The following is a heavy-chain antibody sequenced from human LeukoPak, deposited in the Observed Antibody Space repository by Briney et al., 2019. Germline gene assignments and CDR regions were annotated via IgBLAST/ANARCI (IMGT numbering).Heavy chain of an antibody. V-gene: IGHV3-11*04. J-gene: IGHJ5*02. CDR3: ASYSNYVDGWFDP. CDR2: ISSSGSTI. CDR1: GFTFSDYY. D-gene: IGHD4-11*01. Sequence: GGSLRLSCAASGFTFSDYYMSWIRQAPGKGLEWVSYISSSGSTIYYADSVKGRFTTSRDNAKNSLHLQMNSLRAGDTAVYYCASYSNYVDGWFDPWGQGTLVTVSS.